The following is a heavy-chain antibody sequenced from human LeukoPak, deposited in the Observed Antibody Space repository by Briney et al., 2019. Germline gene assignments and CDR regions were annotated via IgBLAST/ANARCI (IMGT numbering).Heavy chain of an antibody. CDR3: ARTDSSSWYEYYFDY. D-gene: IGHD6-13*01. CDR2: IYPGDSDT. CDR1: GYSFTSYW. Sequence: GESLKISCKGSGYSFTSYWIGWVRQMPGKGLEWMGIIYPGDSDTRYSPSFQGQVTISAAKSISTAYLQWSSLKASDTAMYYCARTDSSSWYEYYFDYWGQGTLVTVSS. V-gene: IGHV5-51*01. J-gene: IGHJ4*02.